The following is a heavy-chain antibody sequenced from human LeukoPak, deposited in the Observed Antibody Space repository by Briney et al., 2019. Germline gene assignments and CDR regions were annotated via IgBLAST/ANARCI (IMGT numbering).Heavy chain of an antibody. CDR2: IIPIFGTA. CDR3: ARENCSGGSCQYYYYYYMDV. Sequence: SVKVSCKASGGTFSSYAISWVLQAPGQGLEWMGGIIPIFGTANYAQKFQGRVTITADESTSTAYMELSSLRSEDTAVYYCARENCSGGSCQYYYYYYMDVWGKGTTVTVSS. J-gene: IGHJ6*03. CDR1: GGTFSSYA. D-gene: IGHD2-15*01. V-gene: IGHV1-69*01.